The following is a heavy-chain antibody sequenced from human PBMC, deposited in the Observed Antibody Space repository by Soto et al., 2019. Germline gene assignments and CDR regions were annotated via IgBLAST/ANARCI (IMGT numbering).Heavy chain of an antibody. CDR3: ARNRGSSDFDS. CDR2: IYHSGRT. V-gene: IGHV4-4*02. CDR1: SVSISSSNW. D-gene: IGHD6-13*01. J-gene: IGHJ4*02. Sequence: PSETLSLTYAVSSVSISSSNWWRWVRQPPGKGLEWIGEIYHSGRTNYNPSLKSRVTISVDKSKKQFSLKLSSVTAADTAVYYCARNRGSSDFDSWGPGTLVT.